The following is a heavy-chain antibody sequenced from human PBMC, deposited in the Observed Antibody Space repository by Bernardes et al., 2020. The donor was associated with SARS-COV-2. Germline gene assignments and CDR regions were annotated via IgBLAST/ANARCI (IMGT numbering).Heavy chain of an antibody. D-gene: IGHD6-6*01. CDR1: GFTVSSNY. V-gene: IGHV3-66*01. CDR3: ARANLPSHRVREGSENY. Sequence: GGSLRLSCAASGFTVSSNYMSWVRQAPGKGLEWVSVIYSGGSTYYADSVKGRFTISRDNSKNTLYLQMNSLRAEDTAVYYCARANLPSHRVREGSENYWGQGTLVTVSS. CDR2: IYSGGST. J-gene: IGHJ4*02.